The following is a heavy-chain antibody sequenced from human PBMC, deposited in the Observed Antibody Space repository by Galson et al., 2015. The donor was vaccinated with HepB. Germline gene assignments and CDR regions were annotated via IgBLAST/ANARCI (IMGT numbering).Heavy chain of an antibody. CDR3: AQSGNGELLSLLAAFDI. J-gene: IGHJ3*02. Sequence: SLRLSCAASGFTFSSYAMSWVRQAPGKGLEWVSAISGSGGSTYYADSVKGRFTISRDNSKNTLYLQMNSLRAEDTAVYYCAQSGNGELLSLLAAFDIWGQGTMVTVSS. D-gene: IGHD3-10*01. CDR2: ISGSGGST. CDR1: GFTFSSYA. V-gene: IGHV3-23*01.